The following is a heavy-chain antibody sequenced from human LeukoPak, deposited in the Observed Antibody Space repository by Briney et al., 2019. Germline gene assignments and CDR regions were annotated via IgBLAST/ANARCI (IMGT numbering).Heavy chain of an antibody. V-gene: IGHV3-23*01. Sequence: GGSLRLSCAASGFTFSNYGMNWIRQAPGKGLEWVSSISGTGGSTFYADSVKGRFTISRDNSKDTLSLQLNSLTIDDTAIYYCAYSSSYRRQIDYWGQGTLVTVSS. CDR1: GFTFSNYG. CDR3: AYSSSYRRQIDY. CDR2: ISGTGGST. J-gene: IGHJ4*02. D-gene: IGHD2-2*02.